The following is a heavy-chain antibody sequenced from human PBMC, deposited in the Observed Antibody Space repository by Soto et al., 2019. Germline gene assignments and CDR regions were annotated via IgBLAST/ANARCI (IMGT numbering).Heavy chain of an antibody. CDR1: GGTFSCYA. J-gene: IGHJ6*02. CDR3: WRDFAIYGLWSGGMEV. Sequence: ASVKVSCKASGGTFSCYAISWVRQATGQGLEWMGGLNPNTCNSGYAQKFQGRVTMTSDTSISTAHMELSSLGAEDTAVYYCWRDFAIYGLWSGGMEVWGQGTTVTVSS. D-gene: IGHD3-3*01. V-gene: IGHV1-8*02. CDR2: LNPNTCNS.